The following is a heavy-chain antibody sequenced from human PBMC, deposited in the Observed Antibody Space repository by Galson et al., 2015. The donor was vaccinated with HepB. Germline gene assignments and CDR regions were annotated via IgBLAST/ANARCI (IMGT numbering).Heavy chain of an antibody. CDR2: ISGAGGST. Sequence: SLRLSCAGSGFGFGHYAMSWARQAPGKGLEWLSAISGAGGSTYYANSVRGRFTIARDNSKNTLYLQMSGLRAEDTAVYYCAKGSDYYGSGTYYNGALYSDHWGQGTLVTVSS. CDR3: AKGSDYYGSGTYYNGALYSDH. V-gene: IGHV3-23*01. D-gene: IGHD3-10*01. J-gene: IGHJ4*02. CDR1: GFGFGHYA.